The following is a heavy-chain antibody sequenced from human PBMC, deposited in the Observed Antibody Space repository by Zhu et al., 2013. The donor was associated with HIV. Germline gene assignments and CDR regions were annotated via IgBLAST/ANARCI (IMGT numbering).Heavy chain of an antibody. CDR1: GGSFSGYY. J-gene: IGHJ4*02. V-gene: IGHV4-34*01. CDR3: ARAAAGFRELATVDY. Sequence: QVQLQQWGAGLLKPSETLSLTCAVYGGSFSGYYWSWIRQHPGKGLEWLGYIYNDGSTHYNPSLKSRITIVVDTSKNQFSLTLSSVTAADTAIYYCARAAAGFRELATVDYWGQGTLVTVSS. D-gene: IGHD3-10*01. CDR2: IYNDGST.